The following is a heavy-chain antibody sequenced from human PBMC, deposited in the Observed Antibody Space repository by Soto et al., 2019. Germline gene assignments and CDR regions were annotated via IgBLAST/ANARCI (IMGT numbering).Heavy chain of an antibody. V-gene: IGHV3-7*01. CDR1: GFSFSIYW. CDR2: IKQDGSER. Sequence: DLVESGGGLVQPGGSLRLSCAASGFSFSIYWMSWVRQAPGKGLEWVANIKQDGSERYYVDSVKGRFTISRDNAKNSVYLQMNSLGAEDTAIYYCARDRGMAVSGFDSWGQGTLVTVSS. D-gene: IGHD6-19*01. J-gene: IGHJ4*02. CDR3: ARDRGMAVSGFDS.